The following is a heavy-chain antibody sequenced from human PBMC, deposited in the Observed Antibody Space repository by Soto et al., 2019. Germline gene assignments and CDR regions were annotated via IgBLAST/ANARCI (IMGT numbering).Heavy chain of an antibody. CDR1: GYTFSNYG. Sequence: QVQLVQSGGEVKRPGASVKVSCKTSGYTFSNYGITWVRQAPGQPLEWLGWISLYSDGTNYAQKLQGRVAMTTDTSTTTAYMELRSLRSDDTAVYYCPRVVPGAEAWFGPWGQGTLVTVSS. D-gene: IGHD2-2*01. J-gene: IGHJ5*02. V-gene: IGHV1-18*01. CDR3: PRVVPGAEAWFGP. CDR2: ISLYSDGT.